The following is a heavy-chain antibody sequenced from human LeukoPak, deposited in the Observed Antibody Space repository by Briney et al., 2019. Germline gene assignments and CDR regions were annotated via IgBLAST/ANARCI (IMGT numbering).Heavy chain of an antibody. V-gene: IGHV3-21*01. CDR1: GFTFTTYT. D-gene: IGHD6-6*01. J-gene: IGHJ3*02. CDR3: ARIYSSSSSRGAFDI. CDR2: ISSSSSYI. Sequence: GGSLRLSCAASGFTFTTYTMNWVRQAPGKGLEWVSSISSSSSYIYYAGSVKGRFTISRDNAKNSLYLQMNSLRAEDTAVYYCARIYSSSSSRGAFDIWGQGTTVTVSS.